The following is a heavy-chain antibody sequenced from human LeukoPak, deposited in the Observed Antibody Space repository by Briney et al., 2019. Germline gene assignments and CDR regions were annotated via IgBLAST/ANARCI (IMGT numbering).Heavy chain of an antibody. J-gene: IGHJ4*02. Sequence: GGSLRLSCAASGFTFNSYSMNWVRQAPGKGLEWVSCISSSSSYKYFADSVKGRFTISRDNAKNSLYLQMSSLRAEDTAVYYCAKITGSVLRYFDWSFDYWGQGTLVTVSS. D-gene: IGHD3-9*01. CDR3: AKITGSVLRYFDWSFDY. V-gene: IGHV3-21*01. CDR2: ISSSSSYK. CDR1: GFTFNSYS.